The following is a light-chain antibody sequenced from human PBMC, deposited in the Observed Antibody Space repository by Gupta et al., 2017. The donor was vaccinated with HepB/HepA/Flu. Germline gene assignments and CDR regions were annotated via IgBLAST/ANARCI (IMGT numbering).Light chain of an antibody. CDR1: QSISSY. Sequence: DIQMTQSPSSLSASVGDRVTITCRASQSISSYLNWYHQKPGKAPKLLIYAASSLQSGVPSRWSGSGSGTDYTTIISSLQAQDVATYYCQQSYSTPLTFGGGTKVEIK. J-gene: IGKJ4*01. CDR3: QQSYSTPLT. V-gene: IGKV1-39*01. CDR2: AAS.